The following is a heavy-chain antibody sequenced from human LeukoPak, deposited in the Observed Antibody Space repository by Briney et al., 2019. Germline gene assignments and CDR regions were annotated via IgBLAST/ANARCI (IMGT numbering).Heavy chain of an antibody. D-gene: IGHD2-8*01. V-gene: IGHV3-53*01. J-gene: IGHJ4*02. CDR1: GFTVSSNY. CDR3: ARGRNGVYYFDY. Sequence: GGSLRLSCAASGFTVSSNYMSWVRQAPGKGLEWVSVIYSGGSTYYADSVKGRFTISRDNAKNSLYLQMNSLRAEDTAVYYCARGRNGVYYFDYWGQGTLVTVSS. CDR2: IYSGGST.